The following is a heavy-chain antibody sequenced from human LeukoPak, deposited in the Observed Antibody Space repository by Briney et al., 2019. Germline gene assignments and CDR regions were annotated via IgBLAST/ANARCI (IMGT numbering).Heavy chain of an antibody. CDR3: ARAHGGLNYFDY. V-gene: IGHV4-34*01. CDR2: INHSGST. J-gene: IGHJ4*02. CDR1: GGSFSGYY. D-gene: IGHD4-23*01. Sequence: SETLSLTCAVYGGSFSGYYCSWIRQPPGKGLEWIGEINHSGSTNYNPSLKSRVTISVDTPKNQFSLKLSSVTAADTAVYYCARAHGGLNYFDYWGQGTLVTVSS.